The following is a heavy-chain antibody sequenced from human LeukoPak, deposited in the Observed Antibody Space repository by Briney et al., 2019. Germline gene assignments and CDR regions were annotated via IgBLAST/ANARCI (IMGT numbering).Heavy chain of an antibody. D-gene: IGHD3-16*01. CDR1: GGSINNYY. Sequence: SETLSLTCTVSGGSINNYYWTWIRQPPGKGLEWIGYIYSTGSTSYKPSLESRVTISLDTSKKQFSLKLNSVTAADTAVYYCARGNVDYVRGGDWFDPWGQGILVTVSS. CDR2: IYSTGST. CDR3: ARGNVDYVRGGDWFDP. V-gene: IGHV4-59*01. J-gene: IGHJ5*02.